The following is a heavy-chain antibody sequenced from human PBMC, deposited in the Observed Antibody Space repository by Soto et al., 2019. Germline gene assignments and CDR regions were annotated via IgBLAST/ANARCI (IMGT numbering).Heavy chain of an antibody. V-gene: IGHV1-69*01. CDR2: IIPIFGTA. D-gene: IGHD2-2*02. Sequence: VQLVQSGAEVKKPGSSVKVSCKASGGTFSSYAISWVRQAPGQGLEWMGGIIPIFGTANYAKKFQGRVTITADESTSTAYMELSSLRSEDTAVYYCARDLVVVVPAAIRDDAFDIWCQGTMVTVSS. CDR1: GGTFSSYA. J-gene: IGHJ3*02. CDR3: ARDLVVVVPAAIRDDAFDI.